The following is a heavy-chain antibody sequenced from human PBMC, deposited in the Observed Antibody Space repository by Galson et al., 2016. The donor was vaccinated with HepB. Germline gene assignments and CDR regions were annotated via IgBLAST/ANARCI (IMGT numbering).Heavy chain of an antibody. D-gene: IGHD6-13*01. CDR2: IIPVLGTA. Sequence: SVKVSCKASGGSFSSYGISWVRQAPGQGLEWMGGIIPVLGTAKYAQSFQGRVTITADDSSTTAYLELSSLRSGDTAFYYCARTSGFTSSWRRGFQVQWVDPWGQGTLVTVSS. J-gene: IGHJ5*02. CDR3: ARTSGFTSSWRRGFQVQWVDP. V-gene: IGHV1-69*13. CDR1: GGSFSSYG.